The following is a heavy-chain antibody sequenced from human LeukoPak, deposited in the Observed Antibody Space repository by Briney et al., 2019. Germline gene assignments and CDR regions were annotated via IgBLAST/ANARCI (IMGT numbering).Heavy chain of an antibody. V-gene: IGHV3-23*01. CDR1: GFTFSSYA. CDR3: AKGQYYDSSGSYYY. CDR2: ISGSGGST. J-gene: IGHJ4*02. Sequence: GGCLRLSCAASGFTFSSYAMSWVRQAPGKGLEWVSAISGSGGSTYYADSVKGRFTISRDNSKNTLYLQMNSLRAEDTAVYYCAKGQYYDSSGSYYYWGQGSLVTVSS. D-gene: IGHD3-22*01.